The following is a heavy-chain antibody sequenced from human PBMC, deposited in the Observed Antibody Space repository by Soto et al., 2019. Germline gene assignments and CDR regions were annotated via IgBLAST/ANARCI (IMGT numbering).Heavy chain of an antibody. CDR2: ISSSSSYI. CDR3: ARNRGGYYGMDV. CDR1: GFTFSSYS. V-gene: IGHV3-21*01. Sequence: EVQLVESGGGPVKPGGSLRLSCAASGFTFSSYSMNWVRQAPGKGLEWVSSISSSSSYIYYADSVKGRFTISRDNAKNSLYLQMNSLRAEDTAVYYCARNRGGYYGMDVWGQGTTVTVSS. D-gene: IGHD2-21*01. J-gene: IGHJ6*02.